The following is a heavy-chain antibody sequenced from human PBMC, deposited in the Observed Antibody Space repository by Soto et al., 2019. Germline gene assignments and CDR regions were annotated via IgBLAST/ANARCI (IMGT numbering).Heavy chain of an antibody. Sequence: VGSLRLSCAASGFTFSIFAMSWVRQSPGKGLEWVSTISGSGGSTYYADAVEGRFSISRDNSMGTLYLQMKSLRVEDTAIYYCAKEVSLGSTVDIGYWGKGTLVTV. D-gene: IGHD5-12*01. CDR2: ISGSGGST. CDR1: GFTFSIFA. V-gene: IGHV3-23*01. CDR3: AKEVSLGSTVDIGY. J-gene: IGHJ4*02.